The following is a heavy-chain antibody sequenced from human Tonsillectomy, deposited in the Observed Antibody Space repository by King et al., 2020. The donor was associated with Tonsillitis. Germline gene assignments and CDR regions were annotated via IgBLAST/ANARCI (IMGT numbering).Heavy chain of an antibody. J-gene: IGHJ4*02. D-gene: IGHD3-22*01. CDR3: VKGYDNSGPLQNIFEY. CDR1: GFTFDDYA. V-gene: IGHV3-9*01. CDR2: ISWNSVSI. Sequence: VQLVESGGNLVQPGRSLRLSCAASGFTFDDYAMHWVRQAPGKGLEWVSGISWNSVSIGYADSVKGRFTISRDNAKNSLHLQMNSLRVEDTALYYCVKGYDNSGPLQNIFEYWGQGTLVTVSS.